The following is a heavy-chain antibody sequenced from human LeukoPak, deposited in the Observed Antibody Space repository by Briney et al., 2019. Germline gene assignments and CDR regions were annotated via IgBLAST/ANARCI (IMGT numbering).Heavy chain of an antibody. Sequence: SETLSLTCTVSGGSISSYYWSWIRQPPGKGLEWIGYIYYSGSTNYNPSLKSRVTISVDTSKNQFSLKLSSVTAADTAVYYCARDSSGAFDYWGQGTLVTVSS. D-gene: IGHD7-27*01. CDR3: ARDSSGAFDY. CDR1: GGSISSYY. J-gene: IGHJ4*02. V-gene: IGHV4-59*01. CDR2: IYYSGST.